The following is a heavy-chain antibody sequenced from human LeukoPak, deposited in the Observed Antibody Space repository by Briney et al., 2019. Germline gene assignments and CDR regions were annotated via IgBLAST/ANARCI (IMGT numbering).Heavy chain of an antibody. CDR3: ARDGSSSSFDY. Sequence: SETLSLTCSVSGGSISSYYWIGIRQPPGKGLEGIGYIYYSGSTNYNPSLKSRVTISVDTSKNQFSLQLNSVTPEDTAVYYCARDGSSSSFDYWGQGTLVTVSS. J-gene: IGHJ4*02. D-gene: IGHD6-6*01. V-gene: IGHV4-59*12. CDR2: IYYSGST. CDR1: GGSISSYY.